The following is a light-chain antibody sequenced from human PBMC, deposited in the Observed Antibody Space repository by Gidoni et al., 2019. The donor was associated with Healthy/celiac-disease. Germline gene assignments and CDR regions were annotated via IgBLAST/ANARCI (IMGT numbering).Light chain of an antibody. CDR2: QDS. CDR1: KLGDKY. CDR3: QAWDSSTGV. Sequence: SYDLTQPPSVSVSPGQTASITCSGDKLGDKYACWYQQKPGQSPVLVIYQDSKRTSGIPERFSGSNSGNTATLTISGTQAMDEADYYCQAWDSSTGVFGGGTKLTVL. J-gene: IGLJ3*02. V-gene: IGLV3-1*01.